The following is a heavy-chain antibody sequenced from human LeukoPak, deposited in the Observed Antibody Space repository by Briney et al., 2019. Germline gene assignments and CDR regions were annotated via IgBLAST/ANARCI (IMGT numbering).Heavy chain of an antibody. CDR2: IYSDGST. CDR1: GFTVSSNY. Sequence: GGSLRLSCAASGFTVSSNYMSWVRQAPGKGLEWVSIIYSDGSTYYADSVKGRFTISRDNSKNALYLQMNSLRVEDTAVYYCARVLVASGTYDAFDIWGQGTVVTVSS. J-gene: IGHJ3*02. V-gene: IGHV3-66*02. D-gene: IGHD1-26*01. CDR3: ARVLVASGTYDAFDI.